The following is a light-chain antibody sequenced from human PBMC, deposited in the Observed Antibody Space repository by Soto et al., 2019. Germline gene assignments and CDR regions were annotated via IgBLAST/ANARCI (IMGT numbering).Light chain of an antibody. CDR1: QPISSHNY. V-gene: IGKV3-20*01. CDR2: GAS. J-gene: IGKJ4*01. CDR3: QQYDNSPLT. Sequence: EIVLTQSPGTLSLSPGERATLSCRASQPISSHNYLAWYQQKPGQAPRVLIYGASRRATGISDRFSGSGSGTDFTLTISKLEPEDGAVYYCQQYDNSPLTFGGGTKVEIK.